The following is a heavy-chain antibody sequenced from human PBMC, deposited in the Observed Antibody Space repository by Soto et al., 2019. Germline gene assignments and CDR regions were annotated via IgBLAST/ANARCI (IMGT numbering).Heavy chain of an antibody. J-gene: IGHJ6*02. D-gene: IGHD3-3*01. CDR3: ARGGSGYFSYYGMDV. Sequence: SETLSLTCAVNGGSFSGYYWRWIRQPPGKGLEWIGEINHSGSTNYNPSLKSRVTISVDTSKNQFSLKLSSVTAADTAVFYCARGGSGYFSYYGMDVWGQGTTVTSP. CDR2: INHSGST. CDR1: GGSFSGYY. V-gene: IGHV4-34*01.